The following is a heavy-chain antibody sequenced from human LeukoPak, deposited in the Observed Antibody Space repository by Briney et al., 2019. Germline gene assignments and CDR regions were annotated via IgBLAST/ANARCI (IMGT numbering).Heavy chain of an antibody. CDR3: ARNTGELDY. Sequence: GGSLRLSCAASGFIFSSYAMHWVRQAPGKGLEWVAVISFDGNNKYYTDSVKGRFTISRDKSKNTLYLQMNSLRAEDTAVYYCARNTGELDYWGQGTLVTVSS. D-gene: IGHD7-27*01. CDR1: GFIFSSYA. CDR2: ISFDGNNK. J-gene: IGHJ4*02. V-gene: IGHV3-30-3*01.